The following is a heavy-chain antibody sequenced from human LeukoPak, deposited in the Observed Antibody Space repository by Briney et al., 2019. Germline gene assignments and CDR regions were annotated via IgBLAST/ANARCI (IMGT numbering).Heavy chain of an antibody. Sequence: PSETLSLTCTVSGGSISSGGYYWSWIRQHPGKGLEWIGYIYYSGSTYYNPSLKSRVTISVDTSKSQFSLKLSSVTAADTAVYYCARLPYCSSTSCYRGAFDIWGQGTMVTVSS. CDR1: GGSISSGGYY. CDR3: ARLPYCSSTSCYRGAFDI. D-gene: IGHD2-2*01. CDR2: IYYSGST. J-gene: IGHJ3*02. V-gene: IGHV4-31*03.